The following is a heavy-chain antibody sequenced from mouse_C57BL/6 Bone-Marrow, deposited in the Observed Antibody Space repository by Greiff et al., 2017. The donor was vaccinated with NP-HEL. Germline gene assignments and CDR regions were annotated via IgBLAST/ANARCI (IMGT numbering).Heavy chain of an antibody. V-gene: IGHV1-82*01. CDR3: ARRGGGSRYFDV. Sequence: VKLQESGPELVKPGASVKISCKASGYAFSSSWMNWVKQRPGKGLEWIGRIYPGDGDTNYNGKFKGKATLTADKSSSTAYMQLSSLTSEDSAVYFCARRGGGSRYFDVWGTGTTVTVSS. D-gene: IGHD1-1*01. CDR1: GYAFSSSW. J-gene: IGHJ1*03. CDR2: IYPGDGDT.